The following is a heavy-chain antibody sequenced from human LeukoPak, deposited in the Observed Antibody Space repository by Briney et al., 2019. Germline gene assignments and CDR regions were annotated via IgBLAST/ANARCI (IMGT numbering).Heavy chain of an antibody. CDR2: ISYSRNT. J-gene: IGHJ5*02. CDR1: GGSISSGGYY. V-gene: IGHV4-31*03. D-gene: IGHD5-12*01. CDR3: ARGGRGYSGYVRFDP. Sequence: SETLSLTCTVSGGSISSGGYYWSWIRQHPGEGLEWIGYISYSRNTYYNPSLKSRVTVSVDTSKSQFSLKLSSVTAADTAVYYCARGGRGYSGYVRFDPWGQGTLVTVSS.